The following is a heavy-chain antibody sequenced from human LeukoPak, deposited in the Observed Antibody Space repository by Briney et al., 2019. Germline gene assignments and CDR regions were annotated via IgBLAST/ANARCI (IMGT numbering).Heavy chain of an antibody. J-gene: IGHJ4*02. CDR1: GGSFSGYY. CDR3: ATLDNYVFPY. CDR2: INHSGST. Sequence: SETLSLTCAVYGGSFSGYYWSWIRQPPGKGLEWIGEINHSGSTNYNPSLKSRVTISLDTSKNQFTLKLNSVTAADTAVYYCATLDNYVFPYWGQGTLVTVSS. V-gene: IGHV4-34*01. D-gene: IGHD3-16*01.